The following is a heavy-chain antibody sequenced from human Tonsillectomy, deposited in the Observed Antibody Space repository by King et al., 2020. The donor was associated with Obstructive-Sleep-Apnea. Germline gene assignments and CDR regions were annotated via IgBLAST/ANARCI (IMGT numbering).Heavy chain of an antibody. J-gene: IGHJ3*02. CDR2: MNPNSGNT. D-gene: IGHD3-10*01. V-gene: IGHV1-8*01. CDR1: GYTFTSYD. Sequence: VQLVESGAEVKKPGASVKVSCKASGYTFTSYDINWVRQATGQGLEWMGWMNPNSGNTGYAQKFQGRVTMTRNTSISTAYMELSSLRSEDTAVDYCAIALPWFGELLPNPYDAFDIWGQGTMVTVSS. CDR3: AIALPWFGELLPNPYDAFDI.